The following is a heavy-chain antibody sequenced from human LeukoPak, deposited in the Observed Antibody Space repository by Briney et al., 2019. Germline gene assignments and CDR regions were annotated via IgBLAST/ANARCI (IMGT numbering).Heavy chain of an antibody. CDR3: ARTGPYYDILPGYYNRGFFDY. V-gene: IGHV4-39*07. CDR2: IYYTGST. D-gene: IGHD3-9*01. J-gene: IGHJ4*02. Sequence: PSETLSLTCSVSGDSFSSNSYYWGWIRQPPGKGLEWIGSIYYTGSTYDNPSLKSRVTISIDTSKNQFSLNLSSVTAADTAVYYCARTGPYYDILPGYYNRGFFDYWGQGTLVTVSS. CDR1: GDSFSSNSYY.